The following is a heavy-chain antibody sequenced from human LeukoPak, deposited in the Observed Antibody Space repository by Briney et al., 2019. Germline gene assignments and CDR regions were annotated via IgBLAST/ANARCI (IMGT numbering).Heavy chain of an antibody. CDR3: TRYNTGSVDY. CDR1: GFTFSSYG. V-gene: IGHV3-33*01. D-gene: IGHD2-8*02. Sequence: GGSLRLSCAASGFTFSSYGMHWVRQAPGKGLEWVAVIWYDGSKKYYADSVKGRFTISRDNSKNTLYLQMDSLRAEDTAVYFCTRYNTGSVDYWGQGTTVTVSS. CDR2: IWYDGSKK. J-gene: IGHJ4*03.